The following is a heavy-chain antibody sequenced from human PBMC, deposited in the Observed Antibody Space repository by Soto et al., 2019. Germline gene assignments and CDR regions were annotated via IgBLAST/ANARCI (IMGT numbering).Heavy chain of an antibody. V-gene: IGHV3-48*01. CDR2: ASGSSTTI. Sequence: EVQLVESGGGLVQPGGSLRLSCAAAGFTFSSYTMNWVRQAPGKGLECISYASGSSTTIYYAHSVRGRFTISRDNAKNSLYLQMNSLSAEDTAVYYCARGAPFDYWGQGTLVTVSS. CDR1: GFTFSSYT. CDR3: ARGAPFDY. J-gene: IGHJ4*02.